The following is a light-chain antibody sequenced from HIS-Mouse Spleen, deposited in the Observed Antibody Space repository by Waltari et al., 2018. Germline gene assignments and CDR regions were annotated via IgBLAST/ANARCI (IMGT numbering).Light chain of an antibody. CDR3: CSYAGSSTYV. CDR1: SSDVGSYNR. Sequence: QSALTQPASVSGSPGPSITISCTGTSSDVGSYNRVSCYQQHPGKAPKLMIYEGSKRPSGVSNRFSGSKSGNTASLTISGLQAEDEADYYCCSYAGSSTYVFGTGTKVTVL. CDR2: EGS. J-gene: IGLJ1*01. V-gene: IGLV2-23*01.